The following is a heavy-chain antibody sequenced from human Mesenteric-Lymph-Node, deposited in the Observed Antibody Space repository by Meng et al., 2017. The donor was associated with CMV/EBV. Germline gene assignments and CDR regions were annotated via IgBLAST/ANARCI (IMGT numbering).Heavy chain of an antibody. Sequence: ASVKVSCKASGYTFTGYYMHWVRQAPGQGLEWMGWINPNSGGTNYAQKFQGRVTMTRDTSISTAYMELSRLRSDDTAVYYCARSIRTYYYYGMDVWGQGTTVTVSS. D-gene: IGHD2/OR15-2a*01. CDR2: INPNSGGT. J-gene: IGHJ6*02. CDR1: GYTFTGYY. CDR3: ARSIRTYYYYGMDV. V-gene: IGHV1-2*02.